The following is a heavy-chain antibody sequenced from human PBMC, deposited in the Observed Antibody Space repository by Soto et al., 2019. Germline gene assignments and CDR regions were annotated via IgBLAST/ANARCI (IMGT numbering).Heavy chain of an antibody. CDR2: IYYSGSA. CDR1: IGSITRSDYY. Sequence: LSLTCTVSIGSITRSDYYWSWIRQPPGKGLEWIGYIYYSGSAYYNPSLKSRVFISVDTSKNQFSLNLNSVTAADTAVYYCARGSEEKPDAPEMWFDPWGQGTLVTVSS. CDR3: ARGSEEKPDAPEMWFDP. V-gene: IGHV4-30-4*01. D-gene: IGHD2-2*01. J-gene: IGHJ5*02.